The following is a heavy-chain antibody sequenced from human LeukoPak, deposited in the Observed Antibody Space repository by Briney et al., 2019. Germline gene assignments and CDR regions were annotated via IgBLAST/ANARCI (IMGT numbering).Heavy chain of an antibody. J-gene: IGHJ4*02. V-gene: IGHV3-21*01. D-gene: IGHD2-15*01. Sequence: PGRSLRLSCAASGFTFSSYSMNWVRQAPGKGLEWVSSISSSSSYIYYADSVKGRFTISRDNAKNSLYLQMNSLRAEDTAVYYCARDYCSGGSCYPYFDYWGQGTLVTVSS. CDR3: ARDYCSGGSCYPYFDY. CDR1: GFTFSSYS. CDR2: ISSSSSYI.